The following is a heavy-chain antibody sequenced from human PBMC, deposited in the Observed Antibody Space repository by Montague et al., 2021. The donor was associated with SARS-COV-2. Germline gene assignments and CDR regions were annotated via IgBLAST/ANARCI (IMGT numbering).Heavy chain of an antibody. J-gene: IGHJ3*01. V-gene: IGHV4-34*01. CDR2: INHTGSA. D-gene: IGHD3-3*01. CDR3: ARGQVTISGVLIFIPAAGHLDV. Sequence: SETLSLTCAVYSGSFSDYYWTWIRQSPGKGLEWIEEINHTGSATYNPSLKGRATLSRDTSKNQFSLKLQSGTPADTAVYYCARGQVTISGVLIFIPAAGHLDVWGQGTSVTVSS. CDR1: SGSFSDYY.